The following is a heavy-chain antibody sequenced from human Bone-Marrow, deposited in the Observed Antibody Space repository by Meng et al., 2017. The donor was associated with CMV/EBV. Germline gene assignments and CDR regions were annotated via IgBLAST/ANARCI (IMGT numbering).Heavy chain of an antibody. D-gene: IGHD1-14*01. J-gene: IGHJ4*02. CDR2: IKEDGSEK. V-gene: IGHV3-7*01. CDR3: ARWRPRIDY. CDR1: GFTFRSHW. Sequence: GGSLRLSCAASGFTFRSHWMSWVRQAPGKGLEWVANIKEDGSEKYYVDSVKGRFTISRDNAKNSLYLQMNRLRAEDTAVYYCARWRPRIDYWGQGTLVTVSS.